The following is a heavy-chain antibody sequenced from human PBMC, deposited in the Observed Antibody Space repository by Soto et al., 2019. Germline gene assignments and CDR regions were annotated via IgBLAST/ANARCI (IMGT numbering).Heavy chain of an antibody. V-gene: IGHV1-46*01. Sequence: QVQLVQSGAEVKKPGASVRVSCKASGYSFSSHYMHWVKQAPGQGLEWLGIINPTGGSTTYAQKFQGRVTLTADTDTKTFYIELRSLRSADTARYYYARSWTDYGANLDLWGKGNLVSVSA. CDR3: ARSWTDYGANLDL. J-gene: IGHJ5*02. CDR2: INPTGGST. D-gene: IGHD3-10*01. CDR1: GYSFSSHY.